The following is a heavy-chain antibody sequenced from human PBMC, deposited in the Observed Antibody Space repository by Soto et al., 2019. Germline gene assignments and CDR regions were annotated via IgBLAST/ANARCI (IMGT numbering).Heavy chain of an antibody. CDR1: GFTVSSNY. D-gene: IGHD3-9*01. Sequence: PGESLQISCAASGFTVSSNYMSWVRQAPGKGLEWVSVIYSGGSTYYADSVKGRFTISRDNSKNTLYLQMNSLRAEDTAVYYCARGNYDILTGLALYGMDVWGQGTTVTVSS. CDR2: IYSGGST. J-gene: IGHJ6*02. V-gene: IGHV3-53*01. CDR3: ARGNYDILTGLALYGMDV.